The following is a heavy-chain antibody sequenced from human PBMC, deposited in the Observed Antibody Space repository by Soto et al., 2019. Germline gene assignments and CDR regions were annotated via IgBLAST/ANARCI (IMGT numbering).Heavy chain of an antibody. CDR2: ISYDGSNK. CDR1: GFTFGTYA. J-gene: IGHJ4*02. D-gene: IGHD2-15*01. Sequence: PGGSLRLSCAASGFTFGTYAMHWVRQAPGKGLEWVAVISYDGSNKHYADSVKGRFTISRDNSKNTLYLQMNSLRAEDTAVYYCAKPSGIDIVVAPDYWGQGTLVTVSS. V-gene: IGHV3-30*04. CDR3: AKPSGIDIVVAPDY.